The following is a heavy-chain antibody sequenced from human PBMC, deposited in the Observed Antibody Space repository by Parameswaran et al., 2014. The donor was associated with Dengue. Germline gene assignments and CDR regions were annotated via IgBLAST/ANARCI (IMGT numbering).Heavy chain of an antibody. J-gene: IGHJ2*01. V-gene: IGHV3-23*01. D-gene: IGHD1-26*01. CDR2: IDASTTRT. Sequence: RWIRQPPGKGPEWISTIDASTTRTNHADSVKGRFTISRDNLSNILFLQMSGLRAEDTAVYYCAKPIGNYYQWYFDLWGLAPWSPSPQ. CDR3: AKPIGNYYQWYFDL.